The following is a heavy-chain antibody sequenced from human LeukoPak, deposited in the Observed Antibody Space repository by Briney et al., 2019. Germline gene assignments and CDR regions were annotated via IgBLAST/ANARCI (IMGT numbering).Heavy chain of an antibody. D-gene: IGHD1-26*01. CDR2: INHSRST. Sequence: SETLSLTCAVYGGSFSGYYWSWIRQPPGKGLECIGKINHSRSTNYNPSLKSRVSISEDTSKNKFSLKLCTVTAADTAVYYCAREAGATSTYCFEYWGEGTLVTVSS. V-gene: IGHV4-34*01. CDR1: GGSFSGYY. CDR3: AREAGATSTYCFEY. J-gene: IGHJ4*02.